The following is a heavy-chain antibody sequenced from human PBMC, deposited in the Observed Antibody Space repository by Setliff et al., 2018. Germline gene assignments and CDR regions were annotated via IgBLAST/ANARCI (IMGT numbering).Heavy chain of an antibody. Sequence: ALVKVSCKASGYTFTTHGISWVRQAPGQGLEWMGWISTDDGDTNFAQKFQGRVTLTTDTSTGTAYMELRSLTFDDTAVYYCARDWFCSGGDCSDVFDFWGQGTMVTVSS. CDR2: ISTDDGDT. CDR1: GYTFTTHG. J-gene: IGHJ3*01. CDR3: ARDWFCSGGDCSDVFDF. V-gene: IGHV1-18*01. D-gene: IGHD2-15*01.